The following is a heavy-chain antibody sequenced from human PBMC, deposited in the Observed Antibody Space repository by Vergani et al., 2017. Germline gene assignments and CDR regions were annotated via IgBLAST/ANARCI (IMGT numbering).Heavy chain of an antibody. J-gene: IGHJ4*02. CDR1: GGTFSSYA. V-gene: IGHV1-69*01. CDR2: IIPIFGTA. Sequence: QVQLVQSGAEVKKPGSSVKVSCKASGGTFSSYAISWVRQAPGQGLEWMGGIIPIFGTANYAQKFQGRVTITADESTSTAYMELSSLRSEDTAVYYCASLHPFWSGYYSVYYFDYWGQGTLVTVSS. CDR3: ASLHPFWSGYYSVYYFDY. D-gene: IGHD3-3*01.